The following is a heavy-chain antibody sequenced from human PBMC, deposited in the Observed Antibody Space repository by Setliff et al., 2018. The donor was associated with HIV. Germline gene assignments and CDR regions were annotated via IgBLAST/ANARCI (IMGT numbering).Heavy chain of an antibody. Sequence: ASVKVSCKASGYTFTSYYMRWVRQAPGQGLEWMGIINPSGGSTSYAQKFQGRVTMTRDTSTSTVYMELSSLRSEDTAVYYCARVEGATATLTDWGQGTLVTVSS. CDR2: INPSGGST. CDR3: ARVEGATATLTD. V-gene: IGHV1-46*01. CDR1: GYTFTSYY. D-gene: IGHD1-26*01. J-gene: IGHJ4*02.